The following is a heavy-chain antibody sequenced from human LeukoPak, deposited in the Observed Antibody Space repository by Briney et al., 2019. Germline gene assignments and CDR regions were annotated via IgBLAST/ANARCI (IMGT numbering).Heavy chain of an antibody. CDR3: SRDMAYSTFDY. J-gene: IGHJ4*01. V-gene: IGHV3-7*01. CDR1: GFTFSSYW. D-gene: IGHD6-13*01. CDR2: IKQDGSEK. Sequence: GGSLRLSCAASGFTFSSYWMSWVRQAPGKGLEWVANIKQDGSEKYYVDSVKGRFTISRDNAKNSLYLQMNSLRAEDTAVYFCSRDMAYSTFDYWGHGALVTVSS.